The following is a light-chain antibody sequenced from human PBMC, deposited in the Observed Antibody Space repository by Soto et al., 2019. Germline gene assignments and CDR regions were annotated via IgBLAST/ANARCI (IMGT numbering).Light chain of an antibody. Sequence: EIVLTQSPGTLSLSPGERATLSRSASQSVSSNNLAWYQQRPGQAPRVVIYGASTRATGIPERFSGSGSGTDFTLTISRLEPEDFAVYYCQQYGRSPFTFGPGTKVDIK. CDR2: GAS. J-gene: IGKJ3*01. CDR1: QSVSSNN. CDR3: QQYGRSPFT. V-gene: IGKV3-20*01.